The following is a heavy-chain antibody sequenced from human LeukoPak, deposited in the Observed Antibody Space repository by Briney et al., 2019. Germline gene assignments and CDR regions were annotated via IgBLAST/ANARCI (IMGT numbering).Heavy chain of an antibody. CDR1: GFTFSSYA. CDR2: ISYDGSNK. J-gene: IGHJ6*02. D-gene: IGHD6-13*01. Sequence: PVGSLRLSCAASGFTFSSYAMHWVRQAPGKGLEWVAVISYDGSNKYYADSVKGRFTISRDNSKNTLYLQMNSLRAEDTAVYYCARDSSSWEYYYYGMDVWGQGTTVTVSS. V-gene: IGHV3-30-3*01. CDR3: ARDSSSWEYYYYGMDV.